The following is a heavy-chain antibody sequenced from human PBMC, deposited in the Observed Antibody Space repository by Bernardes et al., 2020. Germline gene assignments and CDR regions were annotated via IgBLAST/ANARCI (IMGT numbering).Heavy chain of an antibody. J-gene: IGHJ6*02. CDR1: GFTFSSYG. V-gene: IGHV3-33*01. CDR3: ARGSGAARTTAYYYYGMDV. Sequence: GGSLRLSCAASGFTFSSYGMHWVRQAPGKGLEWVAVIWYDGSNKYYADSVKGRFTISRDNSKNTLYLQMNSLRAEDTAVYYCARGSGAARTTAYYYYGMDVWGQGTTVTVS. CDR2: IWYDGSNK. D-gene: IGHD4-4*01.